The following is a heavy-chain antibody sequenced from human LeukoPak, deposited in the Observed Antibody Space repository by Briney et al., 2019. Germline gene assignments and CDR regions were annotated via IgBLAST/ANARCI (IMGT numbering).Heavy chain of an antibody. V-gene: IGHV4-59*01. J-gene: IGHJ4*02. Sequence: SETLSLTCTVSGGSISSYYWSWIRQPPGKGLEWIGYIYYGGSTNYNPSLKSRVTISVETSKNQFSLKLSSVTAADTAVYYCARVTGYMIEDYFDYWGQGTLVTVSS. D-gene: IGHD3-22*01. CDR2: IYYGGST. CDR3: ARVTGYMIEDYFDY. CDR1: GGSISSYY.